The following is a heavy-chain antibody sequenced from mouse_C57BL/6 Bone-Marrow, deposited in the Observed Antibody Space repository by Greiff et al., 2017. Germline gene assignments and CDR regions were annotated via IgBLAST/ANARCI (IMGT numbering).Heavy chain of an antibody. CDR2: IDPETGGT. CDR3: TRGGSSYLYYFDY. D-gene: IGHD1-1*01. CDR1: GYTFTDYE. Sequence: VQLQQSGAELVRPGASVTLSCKASGYTFTDYEMHWVKQTPVHGLEWIGAIDPETGGTAYNQKFKGKAILTADKSSSTTYMELRSLTSEDSAVYYCTRGGSSYLYYFDYWGQGTTLTVSS. V-gene: IGHV1-15*01. J-gene: IGHJ2*01.